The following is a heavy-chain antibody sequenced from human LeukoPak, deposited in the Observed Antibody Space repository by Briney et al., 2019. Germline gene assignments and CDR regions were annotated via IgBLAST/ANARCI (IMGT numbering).Heavy chain of an antibody. V-gene: IGHV3-23*01. CDR1: AFIFTDFS. D-gene: IGHD1-26*01. Sequence: GGSLRLSCVASAFIFTDFSMSWVRQAPGKGLEWVSVSGGDGGAFYADSVKGRFSTSRDNVRNTLYLQMHSLRPEDTAVYFCVKDGAQPGYYFDLWGQGTLVTVSS. CDR3: VKDGAQPGYYFDL. CDR2: SGGDGGA. J-gene: IGHJ4*02.